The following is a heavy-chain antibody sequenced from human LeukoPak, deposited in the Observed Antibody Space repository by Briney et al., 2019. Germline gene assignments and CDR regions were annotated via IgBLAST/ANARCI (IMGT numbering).Heavy chain of an antibody. V-gene: IGHV4-4*07. Sequence: SETLSLTCTVSGGSISSYYWSWIRQPAGKGLEWIGRIYTSGSTNYKSSLKSRVTMSVDTSKNQFSLKLSSVTAADTAVYYCAREGYSSGWYYFDYWGQGTLVTVSS. CDR3: AREGYSSGWYYFDY. D-gene: IGHD6-19*01. CDR2: IYTSGST. J-gene: IGHJ4*02. CDR1: GGSISSYY.